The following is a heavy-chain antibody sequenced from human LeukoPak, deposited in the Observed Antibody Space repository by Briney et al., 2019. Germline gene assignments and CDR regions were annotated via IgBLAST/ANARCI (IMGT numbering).Heavy chain of an antibody. V-gene: IGHV3-53*01. J-gene: IGHJ6*04. CDR1: GFTVSSNY. CDR2: IYSGGST. Sequence: GGSLRLSCAASGFTVSSNYMSWVRQAPGKGLEWVSVIYSGGSTYYADSVKGRFTISRDNPKNTLYLQMNSLRAEDTAVYYCARKPGYYYGMDVWGKGTTVTVSS. CDR3: ARKPGYYYGMDV.